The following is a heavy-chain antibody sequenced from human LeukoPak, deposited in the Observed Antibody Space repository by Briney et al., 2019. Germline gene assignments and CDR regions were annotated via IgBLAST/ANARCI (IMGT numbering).Heavy chain of an antibody. CDR1: GFTFSDYY. CDR2: IYSGGTT. CDR3: ARGAGDYSDGMDV. V-gene: IGHV3-66*01. J-gene: IGHJ6*02. Sequence: PGGSLRLSCAASGFTFSDYYMSWIRQAPGKGLEWVSVIYSGGTTFYADSVKGRFSISRDNSKSTLYLQMNSLRAEDTAVYYCARGAGDYSDGMDVWGQGTTVTVSS. D-gene: IGHD4-17*01.